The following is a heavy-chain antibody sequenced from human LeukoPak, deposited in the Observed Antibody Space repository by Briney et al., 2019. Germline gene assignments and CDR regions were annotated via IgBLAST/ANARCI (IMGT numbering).Heavy chain of an antibody. CDR1: GSTFSSYA. Sequence: GGSLRLSCAASGSTFSSYAMSWVRQAPGKGLEWVSFITTSGGSTSYAVSVEGRFTISRDNPRNTLYMQMNSLRDEDTAVYYCAIMHGYYDGSGYWVQWGQGTLVTVSS. V-gene: IGHV3-23*01. CDR2: ITTSGGST. J-gene: IGHJ4*02. CDR3: AIMHGYYDGSGYWVQ. D-gene: IGHD3-22*01.